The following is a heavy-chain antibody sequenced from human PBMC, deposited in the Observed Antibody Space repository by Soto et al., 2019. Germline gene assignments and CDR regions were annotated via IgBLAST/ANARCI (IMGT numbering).Heavy chain of an antibody. CDR3: AKAGSGMYDFWSGYGEFEGWFDP. D-gene: IGHD3-3*01. Sequence: GGSLRLSCAASGFTFSSYAMSWVRQAPGKGLEWVSAISGSGGSTYYADSVKGRFTISRDNSKNTLYLQMNSLRAEDTAVYYCAKAGSGMYDFWSGYGEFEGWFDPWGQGTLVTVS. J-gene: IGHJ5*02. V-gene: IGHV3-23*01. CDR1: GFTFSSYA. CDR2: ISGSGGST.